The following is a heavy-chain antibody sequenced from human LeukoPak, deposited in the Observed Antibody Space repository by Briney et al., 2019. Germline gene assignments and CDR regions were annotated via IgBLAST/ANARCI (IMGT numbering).Heavy chain of an antibody. CDR1: GGSISSYY. CDR2: IYTSGST. J-gene: IGHJ6*03. D-gene: IGHD3-3*01. V-gene: IGHV4-4*07. CDR3: ARENYDFWSGGVDYYYYYYMDV. Sequence: TSETLSLTCTVSGGSISSYYWSWLRQPAGKGLEWIGRIYTSGSTNYNPSLKSRVTMSVDTSKNQFSLKLSSVTAADTAVYYCARENYDFWSGGVDYYYYYYMDVWGKGTTVTVSS.